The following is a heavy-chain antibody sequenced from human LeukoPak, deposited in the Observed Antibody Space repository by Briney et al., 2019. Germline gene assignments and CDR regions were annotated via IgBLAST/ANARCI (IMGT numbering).Heavy chain of an antibody. Sequence: SETLSLTCTVAGGSISSYYWGWIRQPPGRGLEYIGHIYYRGNTDYNPSLKSRVTISVDTSKNQSSLNLNSVTAADTAVYYSARWHCTSTTCYYLDDWGQGTLVTVSS. CDR3: ARWHCTSTTCYYLDD. J-gene: IGHJ4*02. CDR1: GGSISSYY. V-gene: IGHV4-59*01. CDR2: IYYRGNT. D-gene: IGHD2-2*01.